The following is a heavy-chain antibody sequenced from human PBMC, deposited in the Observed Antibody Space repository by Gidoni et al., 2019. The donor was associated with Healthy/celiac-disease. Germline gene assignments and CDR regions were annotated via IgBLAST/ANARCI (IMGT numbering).Heavy chain of an antibody. V-gene: IGHV3-33*01. CDR1: GFTFSSSG. J-gene: IGHJ6*02. CDR2: IWYDGSNK. D-gene: IGHD3-10*01. CDR3: AREGDGSGSYPHYYYGMDV. Sequence: QVQLVESGGGVVQPGRSLRLSCAASGFTFSSSGMHWVRQAPGKGLEWVAVIWYDGSNKYYADSVKGRFIISRDNSKNTLYLQMNSLRAEDTAVYYCAREGDGSGSYPHYYYGMDVWGQGTTVTVSS.